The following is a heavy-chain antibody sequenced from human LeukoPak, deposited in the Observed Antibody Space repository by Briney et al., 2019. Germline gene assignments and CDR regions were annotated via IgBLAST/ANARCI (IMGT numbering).Heavy chain of an antibody. V-gene: IGHV3-21*01. J-gene: IGHJ4*02. Sequence: GGSLRLSCAASGFTFSSYSMNWVRQAPGKGLEWVSSISSSSSYIYYADSVKGRFTISRDNAKNSLYLQMNSLRAEDTAVYYCALSTAMVTHPLDYWGQGTLVTVSS. CDR3: ALSTAMVTHPLDY. CDR1: GFTFSSYS. D-gene: IGHD5-18*01. CDR2: ISSSSSYI.